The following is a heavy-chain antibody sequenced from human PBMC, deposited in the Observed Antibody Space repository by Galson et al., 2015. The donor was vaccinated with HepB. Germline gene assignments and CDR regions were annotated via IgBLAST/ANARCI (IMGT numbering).Heavy chain of an antibody. V-gene: IGHV1-69*13. J-gene: IGHJ3*02. CDR1: GGTFSSYA. D-gene: IGHD2-15*01. CDR2: IIPIFGTA. Sequence: SVKVSCKASGGTFSSYAISWVRQAPGQGLEWMGGIIPIFGTANYTQKFQGRVTITADESTSTAYMELSSLRSEDTAVYYCARVGSIDKPDAFDIWGQGTIVTVSS. CDR3: ARVGSIDKPDAFDI.